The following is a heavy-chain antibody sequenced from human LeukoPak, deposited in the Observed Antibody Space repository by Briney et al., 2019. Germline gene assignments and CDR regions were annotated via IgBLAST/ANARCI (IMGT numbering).Heavy chain of an antibody. CDR2: ISYDGSNK. D-gene: IGHD3-10*01. CDR1: GFTFSSYA. Sequence: GRSLRLSCAASGFTFSSYAMHWVHQAPGKGLERVAVISYDGSNKYYEDSVKGRFTISRDNSKNTLYLQMNSLRAEDTAVYYCASSPMVRGIIDYWGQGTLVTVSS. CDR3: ASSPMVRGIIDY. V-gene: IGHV3-30-3*01. J-gene: IGHJ4*02.